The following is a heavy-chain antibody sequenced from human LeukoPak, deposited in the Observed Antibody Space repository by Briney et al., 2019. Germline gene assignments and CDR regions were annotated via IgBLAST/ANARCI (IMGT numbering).Heavy chain of an antibody. CDR1: GGSISSYY. J-gene: IGHJ4*02. V-gene: IGHV4-59*01. D-gene: IGHD6-13*01. CDR3: ARGESSSLDGY. CDR2: IYYSGST. Sequence: SETLSLTCTVSGGSISSYYWSWLRQPPGKGLEWIGYIYYSGSTNYNPSLKSRVTISVDTSKNQFSLKLSSVTAADTAVYYCARGESSSLDGYWGQGTLVTVSS.